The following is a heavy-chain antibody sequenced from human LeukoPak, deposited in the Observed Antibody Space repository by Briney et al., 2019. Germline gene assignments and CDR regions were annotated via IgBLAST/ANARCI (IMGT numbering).Heavy chain of an antibody. J-gene: IGHJ4*02. CDR1: GFTFSSYW. CDR2: ISPTGSTT. V-gene: IGHV3-74*01. D-gene: IGHD7-27*01. CDR3: ARAWGSADY. Sequence: GGSLRLSCAASGFTFSSYWVTWARQLPGKGLVWVSRISPTGSTTSYADSVKGRFPVSRDNAKNTLYLQMNSLRAEDTALYYCARAWGSADYWGQGTLVTDSS.